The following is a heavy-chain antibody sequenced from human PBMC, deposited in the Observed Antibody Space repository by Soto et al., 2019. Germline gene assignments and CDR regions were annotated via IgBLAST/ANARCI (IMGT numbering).Heavy chain of an antibody. D-gene: IGHD3-10*01. V-gene: IGHV3-7*01. Sequence: GGSLRLSCAASGFTFSSYWISWVRQAPWKGLEWVANIKQDGSEKYYVDSVKGRFTISRDNAKNSLYLQMNSLRAEDTAVYYCAREITMVRGVIIRPYYYYGMDVWGQGTTVAVSS. CDR1: GFTFSSYW. CDR3: AREITMVRGVIIRPYYYYGMDV. J-gene: IGHJ6*02. CDR2: IKQDGSEK.